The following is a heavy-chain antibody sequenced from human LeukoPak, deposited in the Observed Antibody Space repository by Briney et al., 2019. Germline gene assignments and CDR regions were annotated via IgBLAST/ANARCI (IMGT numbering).Heavy chain of an antibody. CDR3: ARVMTWLGLRQDQ. Sequence: GGSLRLSCAASGFTVSSNYMSWVRQAPGKGLEWVSVIYSGGSTYYADAVKGRFTISRDKSKNTLYLQMNSPRAEDTGVYYCARVMTWLGLRQDQWGEGTLVTVSS. CDR1: GFTVSSNY. CDR2: IYSGGST. V-gene: IGHV3-66*01. J-gene: IGHJ4*02. D-gene: IGHD5-12*01.